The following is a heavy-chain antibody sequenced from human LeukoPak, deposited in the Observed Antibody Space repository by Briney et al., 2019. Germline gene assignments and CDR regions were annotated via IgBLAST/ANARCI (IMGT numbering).Heavy chain of an antibody. J-gene: IGHJ6*02. V-gene: IGHV4-34*01. Sequence: SETLSLTCAVYGGSFSGYYWSWIRQPPGKGLEWIGEINHSGSTNYNPSLKSRVTISVDTSKNQFSLKLSSVTAADTAVYYCARHYGVPFYYYYGMDVWGQGTTVTVSS. CDR2: INHSGST. D-gene: IGHD4-17*01. CDR3: ARHYGVPFYYYYGMDV. CDR1: GGSFSGYY.